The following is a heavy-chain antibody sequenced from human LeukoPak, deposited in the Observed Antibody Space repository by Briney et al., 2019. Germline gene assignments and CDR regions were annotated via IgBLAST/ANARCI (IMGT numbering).Heavy chain of an antibody. CDR2: INPPDSEV. J-gene: IGHJ4*02. D-gene: IGHD3-16*01. V-gene: IGHV5-51*01. Sequence: GESLKISCKGSGYIFTNYWIGWVRQMPGKGLEWMGIINPPDSEVVYRPSFQGQVTMSVDQSLTTAYLQWGSLKASDTGIYYCARRALGSYVWFDYWGPGTLVTVSS. CDR1: GYIFTNYW. CDR3: ARRALGSYVWFDY.